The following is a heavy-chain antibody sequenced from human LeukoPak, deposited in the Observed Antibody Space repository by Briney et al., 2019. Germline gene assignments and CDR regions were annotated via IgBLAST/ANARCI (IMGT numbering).Heavy chain of an antibody. CDR3: ARYVPVKTGPTRASFDY. D-gene: IGHD1-1*01. V-gene: IGHV4-34*01. CDR1: GGSFNDYD. Sequence: PSETLSLTRSVYGGSFNDYDWSWVRQAPGRGLQWIGEINESGATNCDPSLKSRVTMSIDTSKSQFSLSLRSVTAAGTAVYFCARYVPVKTGPTRASFDYWGQGILVSVSS. CDR2: INESGAT. J-gene: IGHJ4*02.